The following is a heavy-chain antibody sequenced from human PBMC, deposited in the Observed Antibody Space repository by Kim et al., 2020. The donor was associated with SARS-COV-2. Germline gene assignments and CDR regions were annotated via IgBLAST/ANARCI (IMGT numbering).Heavy chain of an antibody. CDR3: ARDGLDSSGYYLDY. Sequence: ADSVKGRFTNSRDNSKNTLYLQMNSLRAEDTAVYYCARDGLDSSGYYLDYWGQGTLVTVSS. J-gene: IGHJ4*02. D-gene: IGHD3-22*01. V-gene: IGHV3-30*01.